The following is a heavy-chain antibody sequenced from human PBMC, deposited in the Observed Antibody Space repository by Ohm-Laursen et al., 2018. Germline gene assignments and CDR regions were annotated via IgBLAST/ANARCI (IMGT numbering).Heavy chain of an antibody. CDR2: ISWNSGSI. J-gene: IGHJ4*02. V-gene: IGHV3-9*01. CDR3: AKDMGADYGGISEGHGY. D-gene: IGHD4-23*01. Sequence: SLRLSCSASGFTFDDYAMHWVRQAPGKGLEWVSGISWNSGSIGYADSVKGRFTISRDNAKNSLYLQMNSLRAEDTALYYCAKDMGADYGGISEGHGYWGQGTLVTVSS. CDR1: GFTFDDYA.